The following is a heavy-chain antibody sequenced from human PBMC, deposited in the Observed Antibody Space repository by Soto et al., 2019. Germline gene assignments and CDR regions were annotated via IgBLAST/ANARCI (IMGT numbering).Heavy chain of an antibody. V-gene: IGHV1-69*13. CDR1: GGTFSSYA. Sequence: SVKVSCKASGGTFSSYAISWVRQAPGQGLEWMGGIIPIFGTANYAQKFQGRVTITADESTSTAYMELSSLGSEDTAVYYCARDGSAYCGGDCYFVYWGQGTLVTVSS. CDR3: ARDGSAYCGGDCYFVY. D-gene: IGHD2-21*02. J-gene: IGHJ4*02. CDR2: IIPIFGTA.